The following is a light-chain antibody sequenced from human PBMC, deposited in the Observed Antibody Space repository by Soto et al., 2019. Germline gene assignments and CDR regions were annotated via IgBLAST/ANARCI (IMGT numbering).Light chain of an antibody. CDR1: SSDIGYHNR. J-gene: IGLJ3*02. Sequence: QLVLTQPPSVSGSPGQSVTISCTGTSSDIGYHNRVSWYQQPPGTAPKLMIYEVSTRYSGVPDRFSGSKSGNTASLTISGLQAEDEADYYCSSFASSATVVFGGGTKLTVL. V-gene: IGLV2-18*02. CDR2: EVS. CDR3: SSFASSATVV.